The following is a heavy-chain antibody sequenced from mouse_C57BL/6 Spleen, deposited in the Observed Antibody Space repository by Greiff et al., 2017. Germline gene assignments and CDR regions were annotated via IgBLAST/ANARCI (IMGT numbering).Heavy chain of an antibody. Sequence: EVQLMESGEGLVKPGGSLKLSCAASGFTFSSYAMSWVRQTPEKRLEWVAYISSGGDYIYYADTVKGRFTISRDNARNTLYLQMSSLKSEDTAMYYCTREQYDYDPYYYAMDYWGQGTSVTVSS. V-gene: IGHV5-9-1*02. CDR2: ISSGGDYI. CDR3: TREQYDYDPYYYAMDY. J-gene: IGHJ4*01. CDR1: GFTFSSYA. D-gene: IGHD2-4*01.